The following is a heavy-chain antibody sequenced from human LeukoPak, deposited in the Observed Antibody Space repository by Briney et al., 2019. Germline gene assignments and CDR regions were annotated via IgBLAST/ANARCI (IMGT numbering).Heavy chain of an antibody. V-gene: IGHV1-18*01. J-gene: IGHJ6*03. CDR2: ISAYNGNT. CDR3: ARAGSVVVPAAIDDSPAEKTKLGYYYYYYMDV. Sequence: ASVKVSCKASGYTFTSYGISWVRQAPGQGLEWMGWISAYNGNTNYAQKLQGRVTMTTDTSTSTAYMELRSLRSDDTAVYYCARAGSVVVPAAIDDSPAEKTKLGYYYYYYMDVWGKGTTVTVSS. D-gene: IGHD2-2*02. CDR1: GYTFTSYG.